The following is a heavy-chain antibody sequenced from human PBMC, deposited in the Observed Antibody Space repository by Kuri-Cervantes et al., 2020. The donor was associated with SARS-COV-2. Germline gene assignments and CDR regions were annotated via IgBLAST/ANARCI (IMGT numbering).Heavy chain of an antibody. V-gene: IGHV1-69*05. CDR3: ARGLGDPSSGYFDY. CDR2: IIPIFGTA. D-gene: IGHD3-16*01. J-gene: IGHJ4*02. Sequence: SVKVSCKASGGTFSSYAISWVRQAPGQGLEWMGGIIPIFGTANYAQKFQGRVTITTDESTSTAYMELSSLRSEDTAVYYCARGLGDPSSGYFDYWGQGTLGTVSS. CDR1: GGTFSSYA.